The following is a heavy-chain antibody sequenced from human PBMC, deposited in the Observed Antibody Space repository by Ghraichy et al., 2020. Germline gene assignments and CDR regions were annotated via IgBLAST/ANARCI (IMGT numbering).Heavy chain of an antibody. Sequence: SQTLSLTCSVSGYSISSGYYWGWIRQPPGEGLQWIATIIHSGTTYYNPSLKSRLTISVDTSKNQFSLKLTSVTATDTAMYYCARSTTGGAWYFQHWGQGIQVTVSS. CDR3: ARSTTGGAWYFQH. J-gene: IGHJ1*01. CDR2: IIHSGTT. V-gene: IGHV4-38-2*02. CDR1: GYSISSGYY. D-gene: IGHD4/OR15-4a*01.